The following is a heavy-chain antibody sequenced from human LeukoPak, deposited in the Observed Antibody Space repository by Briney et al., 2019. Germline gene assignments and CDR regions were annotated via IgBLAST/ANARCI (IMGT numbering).Heavy chain of an antibody. D-gene: IGHD3-10*01. CDR1: GGSFSGYY. V-gene: IGHV4-34*01. Sequence: PSETLSLTCAVYGGSFSGYYWSWIRQPPGKGREWIGEINQSGSTNYNPSLKSRVTISVDTSKNQFSLKLSSVTAADTAVYYCAASGSGSSDYWGQGTLVTVSS. CDR2: INQSGST. CDR3: AASGSGSSDY. J-gene: IGHJ4*02.